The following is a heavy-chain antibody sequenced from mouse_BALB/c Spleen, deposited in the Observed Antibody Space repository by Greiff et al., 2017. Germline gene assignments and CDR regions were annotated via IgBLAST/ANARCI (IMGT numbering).Heavy chain of an antibody. CDR1: GYTFTSYW. Sequence: QVQLKQSGAELAKPGASVKMSCKASGYTFTSYWMHWVKQRPGQGLEWIGYINPSTGYTEYNQKFKGKATLTADKSSSTAYMQLSSLTSEDSAVYYCARITTVVNFDYWGQGTTLTVSS. V-gene: IGHV1-7*01. CDR2: INPSTGYT. CDR3: ARITTVVNFDY. J-gene: IGHJ2*01. D-gene: IGHD1-1*01.